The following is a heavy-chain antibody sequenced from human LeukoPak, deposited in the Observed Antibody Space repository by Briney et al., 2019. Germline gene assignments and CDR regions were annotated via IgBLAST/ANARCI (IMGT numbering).Heavy chain of an antibody. CDR2: IYYSGST. D-gene: IGHD5-24*01. V-gene: IGHV4-39*01. CDR1: GGSISSSSYY. CDR3: VVGMATILEKNDY. Sequence: SETLSLTCTVSGGSISSSSYYWGWIRQPPGKGLEWIGSIYYSGSTYYNPSFKSRVTISVDTSKNQFSLKLSSVTAADTAVYYCVVGMATILEKNDYWGQGTLVTVSS. J-gene: IGHJ4*02.